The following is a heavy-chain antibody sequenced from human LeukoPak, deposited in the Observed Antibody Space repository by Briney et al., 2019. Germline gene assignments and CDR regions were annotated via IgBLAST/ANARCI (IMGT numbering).Heavy chain of an antibody. Sequence: PGGSLRLSCAASGFTFSSYAMSWVRQAPGKGLQWVSHITGTTDYADSVRGRWTISRDNSKNTQYLQMNSLRAEDTAAYYCAKDPGSYDFWSGPFDYWGQGTLVTVSS. J-gene: IGHJ4*02. D-gene: IGHD3-3*01. CDR1: GFTFSSYA. V-gene: IGHV3-23*01. CDR2: ITGTT. CDR3: AKDPGSYDFWSGPFDY.